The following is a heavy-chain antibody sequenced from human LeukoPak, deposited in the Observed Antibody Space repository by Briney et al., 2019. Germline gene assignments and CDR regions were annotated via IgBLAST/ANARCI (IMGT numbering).Heavy chain of an antibody. V-gene: IGHV1-2*02. CDR1: GYTFTSYG. D-gene: IGHD1-1*01. Sequence: GASVKVSCKASGYTFTSYGISWVRQAPGQGLEWMGWINPNSGGTNYAQKFQGRVTMTRDTSISTAYMELRRLRSDDTALYYCARATGSVDYYYMDVWGKGTTVTVSS. J-gene: IGHJ6*03. CDR2: INPNSGGT. CDR3: ARATGSVDYYYMDV.